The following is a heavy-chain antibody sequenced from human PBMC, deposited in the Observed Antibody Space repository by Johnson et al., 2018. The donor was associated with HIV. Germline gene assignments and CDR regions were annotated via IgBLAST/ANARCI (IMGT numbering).Heavy chain of an antibody. Sequence: QVQLVESGGGVVQPGGSLKLSCATSGFTFSDYYMSWIRQAPGKGLEWLSYISNSAITVYYADSVKGRFSISRDNAKSSVYLQMNSLRAEDTAVYYCARRGLSNAVDIRGQGTMVTVSS. CDR1: GFTFSDYY. CDR3: ARRGLSNAVDI. V-gene: IGHV3-11*04. D-gene: IGHD4/OR15-4a*01. CDR2: ISNSAITV. J-gene: IGHJ3*02.